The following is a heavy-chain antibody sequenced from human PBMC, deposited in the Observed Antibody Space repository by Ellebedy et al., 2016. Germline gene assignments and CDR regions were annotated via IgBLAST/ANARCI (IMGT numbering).Heavy chain of an antibody. J-gene: IGHJ4*02. CDR2: ISSSGSLK. CDR3: TREAGGSFVDS. D-gene: IGHD1-26*01. Sequence: GGSLRLSXAVSGFTFSSYSFNWNRQAPGKGLEWVSHISSSGSLKFYADSLRDRFTISRDNAKNLLHLQMNSLTAEDTAVYFCTREAGGSFVDSWGQGVLVTVSS. V-gene: IGHV3-48*04. CDR1: GFTFSSYS.